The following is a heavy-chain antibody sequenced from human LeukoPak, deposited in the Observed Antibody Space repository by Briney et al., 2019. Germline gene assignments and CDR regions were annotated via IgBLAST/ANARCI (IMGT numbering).Heavy chain of an antibody. V-gene: IGHV3-23*01. CDR3: AKGPRALDHSTHRFDY. Sequence: GSLRLSCAASGFTFSDYGMSWVRQAPGKGLEWVAGISGSGADTYYADSVKGRFTVSRDNSRNTLFLQMDRLTVEDTALYYCAKGPRALDHSTHRFDYWGKGTLVTVSS. CDR1: GFTFSDYG. J-gene: IGHJ4*02. CDR2: ISGSGADT. D-gene: IGHD1-1*01.